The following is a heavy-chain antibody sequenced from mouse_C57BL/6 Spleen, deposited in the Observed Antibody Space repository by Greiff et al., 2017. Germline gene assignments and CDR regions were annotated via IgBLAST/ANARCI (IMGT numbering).Heavy chain of an antibody. CDR3: ARGGFAGSSRYYFDC. CDR2: IYPGDGDT. Sequence: VQRVESGPELVKPGASVKISCKASGYAFSSSWMNWVKQRPGQGLEWIGRIYPGDGDTNYNGKFKGKATLTADKSSSTAYMQLSSLTSEDSAVYFCARGGFAGSSRYYFDCWGQGTTLTVSS. CDR1: GYAFSSSW. D-gene: IGHD1-1*01. V-gene: IGHV1-82*01. J-gene: IGHJ2*01.